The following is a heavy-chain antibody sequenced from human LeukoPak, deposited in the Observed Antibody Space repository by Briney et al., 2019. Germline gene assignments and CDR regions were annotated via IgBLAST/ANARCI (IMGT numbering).Heavy chain of an antibody. J-gene: IGHJ5*02. CDR2: INHSGST. V-gene: IGHV4-34*01. CDR1: GGSFSGYY. CDR3: ARRPFNWFDP. Sequence: PSKTLSLTCAVYGGSFSGYYWSWIRQPPGKGLEWIGEINHSGSTNYNPSLKSRVTISVDTSKNQFSLKLSSVTAADTAVYYCARRPFNWFDPWGQGTLVTVSS.